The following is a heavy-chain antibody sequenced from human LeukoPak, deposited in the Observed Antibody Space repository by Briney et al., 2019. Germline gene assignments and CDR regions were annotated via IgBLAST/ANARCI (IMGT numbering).Heavy chain of an antibody. J-gene: IGHJ4*02. CDR1: GFTFSSYS. CDR3: ARYGSGSYYNDY. V-gene: IGHV3-21*01. Sequence: PGGSLRLSCAASGFTFSSYSMNWVRQAPGEGLEWVSSISSSSSYIYYADSVKGRFTISRDNAKNSLYLQMNSLRAEDTAVYYCARYGSGSYYNDYWGQGTLVTVSS. D-gene: IGHD3-10*01. CDR2: ISSSSSYI.